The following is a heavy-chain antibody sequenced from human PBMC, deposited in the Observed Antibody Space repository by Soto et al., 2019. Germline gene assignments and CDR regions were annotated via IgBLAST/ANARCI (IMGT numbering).Heavy chain of an antibody. Sequence: QVQLVESGGGVVQPGRSLRLSCAASGFTFSSYGMHWVRQAPGKGLEWVAVIWYDGSNKYYADSVKGRFTISRDNSKNTLYLQMNSLRAEDTAVYYCARDYFYGSGSYSALFFDYWGQGTLVTVSS. V-gene: IGHV3-33*01. J-gene: IGHJ4*02. CDR1: GFTFSSYG. CDR3: ARDYFYGSGSYSALFFDY. CDR2: IWYDGSNK. D-gene: IGHD3-10*01.